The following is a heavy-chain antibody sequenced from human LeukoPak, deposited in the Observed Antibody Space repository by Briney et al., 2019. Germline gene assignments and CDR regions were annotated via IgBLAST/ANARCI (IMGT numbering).Heavy chain of an antibody. V-gene: IGHV5-51*01. J-gene: IGHJ4*02. CDR1: GYSFTSYW. Sequence: GESLKISCKGSGYSFTSYWIGWVRQMPGRGLECMGVIYPGDSDTRYSPSFQGQVTISADKSISTAYLQWSSLKASDTAMYFCARLSGGYGNDNEAYHFDYWGQGTLVTVSS. D-gene: IGHD4-17*01. CDR3: ARLSGGYGNDNEAYHFDY. CDR2: IYPGDSDT.